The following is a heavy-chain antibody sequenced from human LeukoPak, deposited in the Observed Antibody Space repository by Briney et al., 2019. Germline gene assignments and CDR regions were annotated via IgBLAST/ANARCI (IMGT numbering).Heavy chain of an antibody. D-gene: IGHD4/OR15-4a*01. V-gene: IGHV4-39*01. CDR2: IYYSGRA. CDR3: VRQQLKTMASFDY. J-gene: IGHJ4*02. Sequence: SETLSLTCTVSGGSMTSSDFYWGWIRQPPGKGLEWIGTIYYSGRAYYSPSLKSRVTISVDTSQHQFSLKLSSVTAADTAVYYCVRQQLKTMASFDYWGQGTLVTVSS. CDR1: GGSMTSSDFY.